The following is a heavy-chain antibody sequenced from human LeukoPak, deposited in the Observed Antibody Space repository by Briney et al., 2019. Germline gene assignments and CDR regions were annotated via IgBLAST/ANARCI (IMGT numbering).Heavy chain of an antibody. J-gene: IGHJ4*02. V-gene: IGHV3-64D*06. CDR2: ISSNGGST. CDR3: VKDTNYGAHYFDY. Sequence: HPGGSLRLSCSASGFTFSSYAVHWVRQAPGKGLEYVSAISSNGGSTYYADSVKGRFTISRDNSKNTLYLQMSSLRAEDTAVYYCVKDTNYGAHYFDYWGQGTLVTVSS. CDR1: GFTFSSYA. D-gene: IGHD4-17*01.